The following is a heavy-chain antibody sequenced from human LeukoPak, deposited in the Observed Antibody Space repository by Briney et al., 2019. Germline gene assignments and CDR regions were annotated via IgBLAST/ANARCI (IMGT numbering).Heavy chain of an antibody. V-gene: IGHV3-23*01. CDR2: ISASGDST. CDR1: GFTFSTYA. CDR3: AKIAGSSGYYPDY. J-gene: IGHJ4*02. Sequence: GRSLRLSCAASGFTFSTYAMSWVRQAPGKGLGWVSAISASGDSTYYTDSVKGRFTISRDNSKDTLYLQMNSLRAEDTAVYYCAKIAGSSGYYPDYWGQGTLVTVSS. D-gene: IGHD3-22*01.